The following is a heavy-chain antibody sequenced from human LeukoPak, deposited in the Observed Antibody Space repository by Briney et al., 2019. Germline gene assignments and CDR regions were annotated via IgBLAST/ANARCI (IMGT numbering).Heavy chain of an antibody. CDR3: AKADYDILTGFDY. CDR2: ISGGGGST. V-gene: IGHV3-23*01. CDR1: GFTFSSYC. Sequence: GGSLRISCAASGFTFSSYCMNWVRPAPGEGLEWVSGISGGGGSTYYADSVKGRFTISRDNYKNTLYLQMNSLRAEDTAVYYCAKADYDILTGFDYWGQGTLVTVSS. D-gene: IGHD3-9*01. J-gene: IGHJ4*02.